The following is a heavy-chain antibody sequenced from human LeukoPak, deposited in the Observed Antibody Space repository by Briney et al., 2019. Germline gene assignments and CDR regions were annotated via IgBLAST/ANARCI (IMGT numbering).Heavy chain of an antibody. J-gene: IGHJ4*02. CDR1: GGTFTDYA. Sequence: GASVKVSCKASGGTFTDYAFNWVRQAPGQGLEWMGWISAYNGNTNYAQKLQGRVTMTTDTSTSTAYMELRSLRSDDTAVYYCAREGIQRYYFDYWGQGTLVTVSS. D-gene: IGHD5-18*01. CDR3: AREGIQRYYFDY. V-gene: IGHV1-18*01. CDR2: ISAYNGNT.